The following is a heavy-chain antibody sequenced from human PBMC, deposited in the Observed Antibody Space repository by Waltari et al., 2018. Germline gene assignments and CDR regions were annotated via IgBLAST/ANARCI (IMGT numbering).Heavy chain of an antibody. J-gene: IGHJ3*02. CDR2: NEYSGST. Sequence: QVQLQESGPGLVKPSQTLSLTCTVSGGSISSGDYYWSWIRQPPGKGLEWIGYNEYSGSTDNIPSLKRRVTISVDTSKNQFSLKLSSVTAAETAVYYWARDYSDDAFDIWGQGKMVTVSS. V-gene: IGHV4-30-4*08. CDR1: GGSISSGDYY. D-gene: IGHD4-4*01. CDR3: ARDYSDDAFDI.